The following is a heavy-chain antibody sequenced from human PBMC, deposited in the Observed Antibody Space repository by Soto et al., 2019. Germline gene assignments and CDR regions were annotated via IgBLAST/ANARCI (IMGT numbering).Heavy chain of an antibody. CDR2: IYYSGST. D-gene: IGHD3-10*01. V-gene: IGHV4-30-4*01. Sequence: QPPGKGLEWIGYIYYSGSTYYNPSLKSRVTISVDTSKNQFSLKLSSVTAADTAVYYCDGVGGFGATTIDYLVKGTLVIGFS. J-gene: IGHJ4*02. CDR3: DGVGGFGATTIDY.